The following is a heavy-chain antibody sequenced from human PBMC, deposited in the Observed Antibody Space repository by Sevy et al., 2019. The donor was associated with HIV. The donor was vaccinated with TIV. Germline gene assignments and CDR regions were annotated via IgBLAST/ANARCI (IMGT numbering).Heavy chain of an antibody. J-gene: IGHJ4*02. CDR1: GFTFSSYA. CDR3: AKDGPYYYDSSGYYGNFDY. CDR2: SGSGGST. Sequence: GGSLRLSCAASGFTFSSYAMSWVRQAPGKGLEWVSASGSGGSTYYADSVKGRFTISRDNSKNTLYLQMNSLRAEDTAVYYCAKDGPYYYDSSGYYGNFDYWGQRTLVTVSS. V-gene: IGHV3-23*01. D-gene: IGHD3-22*01.